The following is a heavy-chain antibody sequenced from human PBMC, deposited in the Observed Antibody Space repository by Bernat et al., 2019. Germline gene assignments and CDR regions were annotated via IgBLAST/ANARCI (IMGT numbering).Heavy chain of an antibody. V-gene: IGHV4-31*03. CDR3: AGAPLDIGGEGSWCFDL. CDR1: GGSISSGGYY. CDR2: IYYSGST. D-gene: IGHD3-16*01. J-gene: IGHJ2*01. Sequence: QVQLQESGPGLVKPSQTLSLTCTVSGGSISSGGYYWSWIRQHPGKGLEWIGYIYYSGSTYYNPSLKSRVTISVDTSKNQLSLKLSSVTAAETAVYSCAGAPLDIGGEGSWCFDLWGRGTLVTVSS.